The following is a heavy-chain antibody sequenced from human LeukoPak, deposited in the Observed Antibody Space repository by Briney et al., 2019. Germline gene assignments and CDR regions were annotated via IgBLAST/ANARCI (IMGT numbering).Heavy chain of an antibody. CDR1: VYTFTSYD. J-gene: IGHJ4*02. Sequence: ASVKVSCKASVYTFTSYDINWVRQATGQGLEWMGWMNPNSGNTGYAQKFQGRVTITRNTSISTAYMELSSLRSEDTAVYYCARGGRGYDFWSGPDYWGQGTLVTVSS. V-gene: IGHV1-8*03. CDR3: ARGGRGYDFWSGPDY. D-gene: IGHD3-3*01. CDR2: MNPNSGNT.